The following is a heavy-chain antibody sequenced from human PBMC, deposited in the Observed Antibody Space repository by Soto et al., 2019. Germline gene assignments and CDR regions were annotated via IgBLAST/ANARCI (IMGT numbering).Heavy chain of an antibody. J-gene: IGHJ6*02. CDR2: ISSSGSYI. V-gene: IGHV3-21*01. Sequence: EVQLVESGGGLVKPGGSLRLSCAASGFTFSSYSMNWVRQAPGKGLEWVSSISSSGSYIYYADSVKGRFTISRDNAKNSLYLQMNSLRAEDTAVYYCARGKESSSCWFSYGMDVWGQGTTVTVSS. CDR1: GFTFSSYS. D-gene: IGHD6-13*01. CDR3: ARGKESSSCWFSYGMDV.